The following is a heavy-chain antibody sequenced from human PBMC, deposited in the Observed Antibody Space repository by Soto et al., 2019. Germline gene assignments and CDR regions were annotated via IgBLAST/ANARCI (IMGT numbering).Heavy chain of an antibody. J-gene: IGHJ4*02. CDR1: GYTFTSYG. Sequence: QVQLVQSGPEVKEPGASVKVSCKASGYTFTSYGITWVRQGPGQGLEWVGWISGYNGDTNYAQKVQGRISVTTDTSTSTAYLEVRILRSDDTAVYYCASEVGAWFDFWGQGTLVTVSS. D-gene: IGHD1-26*01. CDR3: ASEVGAWFDF. CDR2: ISGYNGDT. V-gene: IGHV1-18*01.